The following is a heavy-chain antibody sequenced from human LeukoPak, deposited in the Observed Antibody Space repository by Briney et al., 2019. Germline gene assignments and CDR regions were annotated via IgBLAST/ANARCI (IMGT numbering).Heavy chain of an antibody. CDR2: IYYSGST. Sequence: PSETLSLTCTVSGGSISSYYWSWIRQPPGKGLEWIGYIYYSGSTNYNPSLKSRVTISVDTSKNQFSLKLSSVTAADTAVYYCARLEKQYYYDSSGYLDYWGQGTLVTVSS. D-gene: IGHD3-22*01. J-gene: IGHJ4*02. V-gene: IGHV4-59*08. CDR1: GGSISSYY. CDR3: ARLEKQYYYDSSGYLDY.